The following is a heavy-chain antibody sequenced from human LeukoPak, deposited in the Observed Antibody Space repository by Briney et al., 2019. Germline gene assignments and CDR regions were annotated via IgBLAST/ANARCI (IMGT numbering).Heavy chain of an antibody. D-gene: IGHD6-19*01. CDR1: GGSISSGDYY. V-gene: IGHV4-30-4*01. CDR3: ARDSSGWSRAFDI. CDR2: IYYSGST. J-gene: IGHJ3*02. Sequence: SETLSLTCTVSGGSISSGDYYWSWIRQPPGKGLEWIGYIYYSGSTYYNPSLKSRVTISVDTSKNQFSPKLSSVTAADTAVYYCARDSSGWSRAFDIWGQGTMVTVSS.